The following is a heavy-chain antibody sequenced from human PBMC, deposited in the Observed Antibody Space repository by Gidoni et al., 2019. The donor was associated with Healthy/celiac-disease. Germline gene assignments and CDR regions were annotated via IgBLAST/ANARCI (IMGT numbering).Heavy chain of an antibody. CDR3: AKGHSGSLDY. V-gene: IGHV3-30*18. CDR2: ISYDGSNK. Sequence: QVQLVESGGGVVQPGRSLRLSCAASGFTFSSYGMHWVRQAPGKGLEWVAVISYDGSNKYYADSVKGRFTISRDNSKNTLYLQMNSLRAEDTAVYYCAKGHSGSLDYWGQGTLVTVSS. D-gene: IGHD1-26*01. CDR1: GFTFSSYG. J-gene: IGHJ4*02.